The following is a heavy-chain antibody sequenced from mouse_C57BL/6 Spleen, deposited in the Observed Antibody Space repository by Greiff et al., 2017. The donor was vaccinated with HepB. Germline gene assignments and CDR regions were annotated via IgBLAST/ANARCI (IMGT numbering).Heavy chain of an antibody. CDR3: ARETISDYGSISLFAY. D-gene: IGHD1-1*01. V-gene: IGHV1-64*01. CDR1: GYNFTSYW. CDR2: IHPNSGST. J-gene: IGHJ3*01. Sequence: QVQLQQPGAELVKPGASVKLSCKASGYNFTSYWMHWVKQRPGQGLEWIGMIHPNSGSTNYNEKFKSKATLTVDKSSSPAYMQLSSLTSEDSAVYYCARETISDYGSISLFAYWGQGTLVTVSA.